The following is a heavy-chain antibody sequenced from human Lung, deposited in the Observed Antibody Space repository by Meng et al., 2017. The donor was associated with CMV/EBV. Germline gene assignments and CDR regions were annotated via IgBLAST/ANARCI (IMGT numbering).Heavy chain of an antibody. CDR2: IKQDGSEE. CDR3: ATDCTFGSCSHTGYYSYYYGMGV. J-gene: IGHJ6*02. CDR1: GFTFSGYW. Sequence: GGSXRLXCAASGFTFSGYWMTWVRQAPGKGLEWVANIKQDGSEEYYVDSVKGRFTISRDNAKNTLYLQMNSLRAEDTAVYYCATDCTFGSCSHTGYYSYYYGMGVXGQGXAVTVSS. V-gene: IGHV3-7*01. D-gene: IGHD2-15*01.